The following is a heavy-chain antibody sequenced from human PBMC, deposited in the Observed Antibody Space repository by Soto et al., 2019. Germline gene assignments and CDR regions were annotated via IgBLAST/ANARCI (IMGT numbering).Heavy chain of an antibody. Sequence: QLQLQESGPGLVKPSETLSLTCSVSGGSISSSGHFWAWIRQPPGKGLEWLATIYYSGTTYYNPSLKSRLTTSVDTSKKQFSLKLSSVTAADTAVYYCARRVYSGSGRDYFDYWGQGSLVTVSS. V-gene: IGHV4-39*01. CDR3: ARRVYSGSGRDYFDY. CDR1: GGSISSSGHF. CDR2: IYYSGTT. D-gene: IGHD1-26*01. J-gene: IGHJ4*02.